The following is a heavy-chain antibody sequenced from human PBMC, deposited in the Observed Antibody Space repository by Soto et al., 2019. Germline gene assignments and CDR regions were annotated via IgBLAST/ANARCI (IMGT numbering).Heavy chain of an antibody. Sequence: PSETLSLTCAVSGGSISSSNWWSWVRQPPGKGLEWIGEIYHSGSTNYNPSLKSRVTISVDKTKNQFSLKLSSVTAAATAVYYCARGAAAGPYYFDYWGQGTLVTVSS. J-gene: IGHJ4*02. V-gene: IGHV4-4*02. CDR3: ARGAAAGPYYFDY. D-gene: IGHD6-13*01. CDR1: GGSISSSNW. CDR2: IYHSGST.